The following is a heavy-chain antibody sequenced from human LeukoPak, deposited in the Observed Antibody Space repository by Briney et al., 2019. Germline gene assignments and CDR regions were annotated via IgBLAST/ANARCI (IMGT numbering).Heavy chain of an antibody. CDR2: IYSGGII. CDR1: GFTVSSNY. D-gene: IGHD6-25*01. Sequence: GGSLRLSCAASGFTVSSNYMSWVRQAPGKGLEWVSVIYSGGIINYAESVKGRFTISRDSSKNTVYLQMISLRAEDTAVYYCASGYYFDYWGQGTLVTVSS. CDR3: ASGYYFDY. J-gene: IGHJ4*02. V-gene: IGHV3-53*01.